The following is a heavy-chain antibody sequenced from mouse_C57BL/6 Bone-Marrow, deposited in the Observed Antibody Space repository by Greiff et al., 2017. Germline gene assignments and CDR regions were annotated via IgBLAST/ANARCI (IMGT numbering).Heavy chain of an antibody. CDR3: ASPSYYGSTRGYFDV. Sequence: VQLQQSGDEGEKKGGEGKRAGEAAGSPFPRSFLPFFPPLPVPFLSFRFYINPRSGYTNDNQKFKDKATFTADKSSSTAYMQLSSLTYEDSAVYYCASPSYYGSTRGYFDVWGTGTTVTVSS. CDR1: GSPFPRSF. CDR2: INPRSGYT. J-gene: IGHJ1*03. D-gene: IGHD1-1*01. V-gene: IGHV1-7*01.